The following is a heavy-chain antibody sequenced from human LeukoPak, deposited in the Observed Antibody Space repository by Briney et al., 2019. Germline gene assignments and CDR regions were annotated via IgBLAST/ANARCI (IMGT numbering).Heavy chain of an antibody. D-gene: IGHD4-11*01. CDR1: GGSISSSSYY. Sequence: KPSETLSLTCTVSGGSISSSSYYWGWVRRPPGKGLEWIGSIYYSGSTYYNPSLKSRVTISVDTSKNQFSLKLSSVTAADTAVYYCAITYSNYFEYWGQGTLVTVSS. CDR3: AITYSNYFEY. CDR2: IYYSGST. V-gene: IGHV4-39*01. J-gene: IGHJ4*02.